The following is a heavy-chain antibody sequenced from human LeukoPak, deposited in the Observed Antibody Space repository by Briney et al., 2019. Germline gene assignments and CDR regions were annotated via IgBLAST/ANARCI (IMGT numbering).Heavy chain of an antibody. Sequence: GGSLRLSCAASGFSFSTQRMHWVRQAPGKGLVWVSYINIDERITGYADSVKGRFTISRDNTKNTLYLQMSSLRVEDTAVYYCAKVSARIQIWPQPFGDGMDIWGHGTTVTVSS. CDR3: AKVSARIQIWPQPFGDGMDI. V-gene: IGHV3-74*01. J-gene: IGHJ6*02. D-gene: IGHD5-18*01. CDR2: INIDERIT. CDR1: GFSFSTQR.